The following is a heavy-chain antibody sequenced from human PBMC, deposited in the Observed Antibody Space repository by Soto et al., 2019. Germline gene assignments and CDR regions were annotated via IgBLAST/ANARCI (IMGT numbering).Heavy chain of an antibody. CDR2: ISSSSSYI. Sequence: GGSLRLSCAASGFTFSSYSMNWVRQAPGKGLEWVSSISSSSSYIYYADSVKGRFTISRDNAKNSLYLQMNSLRAEDTAVYYCARADGSGYYTFDYWGQGTLVTVSS. J-gene: IGHJ4*02. V-gene: IGHV3-21*01. D-gene: IGHD3-3*01. CDR3: ARADGSGYYTFDY. CDR1: GFTFSSYS.